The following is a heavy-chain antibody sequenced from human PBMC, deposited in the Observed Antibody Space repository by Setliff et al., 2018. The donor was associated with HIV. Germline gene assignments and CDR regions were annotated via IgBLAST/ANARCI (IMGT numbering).Heavy chain of an antibody. CDR3: ARSTSYGGNYRCDY. Sequence: SETLSLTCAVSGYSISSGYYWGWIRQPPGKGLECIGNIYHSGSTYYKPSLKSRVTISVDTSKNQFSLKLSSVTAADTAVYYCARSTSYGGNYRCDYWGQGTLVTV. V-gene: IGHV4-38-2*01. CDR1: GYSISSGYY. CDR2: IYHSGST. J-gene: IGHJ4*02. D-gene: IGHD2-2*01.